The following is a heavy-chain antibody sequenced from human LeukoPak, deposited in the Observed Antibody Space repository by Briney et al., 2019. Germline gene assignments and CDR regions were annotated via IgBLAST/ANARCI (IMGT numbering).Heavy chain of an antibody. CDR3: ARGLRQTPMDYYNYGMDV. V-gene: IGHV1-8*01. D-gene: IGHD6-6*01. CDR2: MNPNSGNT. Sequence: GASVKVSCKASGYTFTSYDINWVRQATGQGLEWMGWMNPNSGNTGYAQKFQGKVTMTRNTSISTAYMELSSLRSEDTAVYYCARGLRQTPMDYYNYGMDVWGQGTTVTVSS. CDR1: GYTFTSYD. J-gene: IGHJ6*02.